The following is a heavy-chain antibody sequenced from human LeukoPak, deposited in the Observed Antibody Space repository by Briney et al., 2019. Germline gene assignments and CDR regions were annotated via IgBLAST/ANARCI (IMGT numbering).Heavy chain of an antibody. D-gene: IGHD3-16*01. Sequence: ASVKVSCKASGYTFSDYFAHWVRQAPGQGLEWMGWINPKSGVTKYAQKFQGRVTMVRDTATSTVYMDLSSLTSDDTAVYFCARGWGSLYYFDFWGQGTLVTVSS. J-gene: IGHJ4*02. CDR2: INPKSGVT. V-gene: IGHV1-2*02. CDR3: ARGWGSLYYFDF. CDR1: GYTFSDYF.